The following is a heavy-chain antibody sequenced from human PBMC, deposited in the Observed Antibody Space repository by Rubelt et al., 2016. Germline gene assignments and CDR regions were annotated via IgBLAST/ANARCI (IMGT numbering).Heavy chain of an antibody. J-gene: IGHJ2*01. D-gene: IGHD6-19*01. Sequence: QVQLQQWGAGLLKPSETLSLTCTVSGGSISSSSYYWGWIRQPPGKGLEWIGTIYYSGSTYYNPSLKSRVTISVDTSKNQFSLKLISWTAADTAVYYCARRYSNGLYWFFDLWGRGTLVTVSS. CDR1: GGSISSSSYY. CDR3: ARRYSNGLYWFFDL. V-gene: IGHV4-39*01. CDR2: IYYSGST.